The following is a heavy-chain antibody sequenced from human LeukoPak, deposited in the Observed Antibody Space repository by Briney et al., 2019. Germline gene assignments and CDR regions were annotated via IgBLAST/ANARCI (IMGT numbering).Heavy chain of an antibody. D-gene: IGHD3-3*01. CDR2: IRSKAYGGTT. Sequence: GGSLRLSCTASGFTFGDYAMSWVRQAPGKGLEWVGFIRSKAYGGTTEYAASVKGRFTISRDDSKSIAYLQMNSLKTEDTAVYYCTRDARPYYDFWSGLYFDYWGQGTLVTVSS. V-gene: IGHV3-49*04. J-gene: IGHJ4*02. CDR1: GFTFGDYA. CDR3: TRDARPYYDFWSGLYFDY.